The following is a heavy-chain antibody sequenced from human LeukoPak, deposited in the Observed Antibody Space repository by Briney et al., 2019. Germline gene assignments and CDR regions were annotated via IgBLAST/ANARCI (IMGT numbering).Heavy chain of an antibody. Sequence: ASVTVSCKASGYTFTNYIIHWVRQAPGQRLEWMGWINAGNGDTKYSQKFQVRVTITRDTSASTAYMELSSLRSEDTAVYYCARVVTRLREGKYHYDMDVWGQGTTVTVSS. CDR1: GYTFTNYI. J-gene: IGHJ6*02. V-gene: IGHV1-3*01. D-gene: IGHD3-10*01. CDR2: INAGNGDT. CDR3: ARVVTRLREGKYHYDMDV.